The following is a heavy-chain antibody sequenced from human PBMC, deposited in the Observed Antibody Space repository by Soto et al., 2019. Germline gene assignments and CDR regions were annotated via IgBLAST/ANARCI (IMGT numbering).Heavy chain of an antibody. CDR2: ISYEGTTK. Sequence: QVQLVESGGGGVQPGRSLTLSCAASGFTFSSYGMHWVRQAPGKGLEWVAVISYEGTTKYYAYSVKGRFSISSDNSKNPLYLQTNSLGAEDTAVYYCAKDSTHCSGGSCYLFSYWGQGILVTVSS. V-gene: IGHV3-30*18. CDR1: GFTFSSYG. CDR3: AKDSTHCSGGSCYLFSY. D-gene: IGHD2-15*01. J-gene: IGHJ4*01.